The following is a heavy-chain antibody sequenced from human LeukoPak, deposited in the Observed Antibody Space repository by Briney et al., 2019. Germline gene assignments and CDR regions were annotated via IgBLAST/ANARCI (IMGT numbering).Heavy chain of an antibody. CDR3: ARERPDNWFDP. CDR1: GYTFTSYD. J-gene: IGHJ5*02. Sequence: GASVKVSCKASGYTFTSYDINWVRQATGQGLEWMGWMNPNSGNTGYAQKFQGRVTMTRDTSTSTVYMELSSLRSEDTAVYYCARERPDNWFDPWGQGTLVTVSS. CDR2: MNPNSGNT. D-gene: IGHD5-24*01. V-gene: IGHV1-8*01.